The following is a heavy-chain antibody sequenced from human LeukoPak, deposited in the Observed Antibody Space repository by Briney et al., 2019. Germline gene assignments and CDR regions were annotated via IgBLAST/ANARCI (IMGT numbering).Heavy chain of an antibody. D-gene: IGHD5-24*01. V-gene: IGHV1-18*01. CDR3: ARDERGQGRCNRDGYKCTSPAV. Sequence: ASVKDSCQASGYTLTHYGFTWVRQPPGKELDWMGWISAYSGDTNYAQKVQGRVKLTTDTSTSTAYVELRRLRSDDTAVCYCARDERGQGRCNRDGYKCTSPAVWGEGTPATVSS. CDR1: GYTLTHYG. CDR2: ISAYSGDT. J-gene: IGHJ6*04.